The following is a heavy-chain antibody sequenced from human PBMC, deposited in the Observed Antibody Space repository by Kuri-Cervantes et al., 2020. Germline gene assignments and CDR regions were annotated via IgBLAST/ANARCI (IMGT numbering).Heavy chain of an antibody. V-gene: IGHV4-34*01. Sequence: GSLRLSCAVYGGSFSGYYRSWIRQPPGKGLEWIGEINHSGSTNYNPSLKSRVTISVDTSKNQFSLKLSSVTAADTAVYYCASGYCSGGSCYSNYWGQGTLVTGSS. CDR2: INHSGST. CDR3: ASGYCSGGSCYSNY. J-gene: IGHJ4*02. D-gene: IGHD2-15*01. CDR1: GGSFSGYY.